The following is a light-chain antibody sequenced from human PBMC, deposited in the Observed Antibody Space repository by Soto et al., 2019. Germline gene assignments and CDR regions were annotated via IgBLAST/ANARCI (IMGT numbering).Light chain of an antibody. J-gene: IGLJ2*01. Sequence: SSELTQPPSVSVAPGQTARITCGGNNIGSKNVHWYQQKPGQAPILVVHDDSDRPSGIPERFSGSNFGNTATLTIRRVEAGDEGDYYCQVWDSSSDHRVFGGGTKLTVL. CDR2: DDS. V-gene: IGLV3-21*02. CDR3: QVWDSSSDHRV. CDR1: NIGSKN.